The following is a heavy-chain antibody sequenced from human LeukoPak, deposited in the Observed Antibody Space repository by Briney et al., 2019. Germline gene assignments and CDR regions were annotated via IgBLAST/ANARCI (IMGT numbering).Heavy chain of an antibody. CDR2: INHSGST. CDR3: ARGPPWYSSPGQFDY. D-gene: IGHD6-13*01. V-gene: IGHV4-34*01. J-gene: IGHJ4*02. CDR1: GGSFSGYY. Sequence: PSETLSLTCAVYGGSFSGYYWSWIRQPPGKGLEWIGEINHSGSTNYNPSLKSRVTISVDTSKNQFPLKLSSVTAADTAVYYCARGPPWYSSPGQFDYWGQGTLVTVSS.